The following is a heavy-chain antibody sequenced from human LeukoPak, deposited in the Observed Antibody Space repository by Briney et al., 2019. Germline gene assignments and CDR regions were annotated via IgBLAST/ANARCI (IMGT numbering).Heavy chain of an antibody. J-gene: IGHJ4*02. V-gene: IGHV4-4*07. Sequence: PSETLSLTCTVSGRSISSYYWGWVRQPPGKGLEGIGRIYTTGTTHYNPSLKSRVTMSVDTSTNQFSLNLRSMTAADTAVYYCERQGYTASYYFLDYWSQGTLVTVS. CDR2: IYTTGTT. CDR1: GRSISSYY. D-gene: IGHD1-26*01. CDR3: ERQGYTASYYFLDY.